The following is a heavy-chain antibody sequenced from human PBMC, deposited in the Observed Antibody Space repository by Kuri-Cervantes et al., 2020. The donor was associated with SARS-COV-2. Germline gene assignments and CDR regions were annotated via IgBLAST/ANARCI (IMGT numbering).Heavy chain of an antibody. V-gene: IGHV1-69*05. J-gene: IGHJ4*02. D-gene: IGHD6-13*01. CDR1: GGTFSSYA. Sequence: SVKVSCKASGGTFSSYAISWVRQAPGQGLEWMGGIIPIFGTANYAQKLQGRVTMTTDTSTSTAYMELRSLRSDDTAVYYCARGIAAVTDYWGQGTLVTVSS. CDR3: ARGIAAVTDY. CDR2: IIPIFGTA.